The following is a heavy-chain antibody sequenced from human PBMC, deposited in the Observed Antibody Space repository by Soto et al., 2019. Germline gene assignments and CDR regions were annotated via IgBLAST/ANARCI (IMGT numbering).Heavy chain of an antibody. J-gene: IGHJ4*02. D-gene: IGHD2-15*01. V-gene: IGHV3-23*01. CDR2: ISGSGGST. Sequence: EVQLLESGGGLVQPGGSLRLSCAASGFTFSRYAMSWVRQAPGKGLEWVSAISGSGGSTYYADSVKGRFNISRDNSKNTLYLQMNSLRAEDTAVYYCAKVVHCSGGSCYPATYYFDYWGQGTMVTVSS. CDR3: AKVVHCSGGSCYPATYYFDY. CDR1: GFTFSRYA.